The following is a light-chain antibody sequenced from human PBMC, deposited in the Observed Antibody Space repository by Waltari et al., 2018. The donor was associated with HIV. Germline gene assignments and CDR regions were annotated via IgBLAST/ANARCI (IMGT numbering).Light chain of an antibody. CDR1: SSNIGRNE. V-gene: IGLV1-47*01. J-gene: IGLJ2*01. CDR3: ATWDDSLSGVV. CDR2: RKE. Sequence: QSVLTQPPSASGTPGQKVTISCSGSSSNIGRNEVFWYQQLPGAAPKLLLYRKEQRPSGVPDRFSGSKSGTSASLAISGPRSEDEADYTCATWDDSLSGVVFGGGTKLNVL.